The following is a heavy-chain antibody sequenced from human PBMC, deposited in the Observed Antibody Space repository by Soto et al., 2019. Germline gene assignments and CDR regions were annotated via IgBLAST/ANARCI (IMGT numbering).Heavy chain of an antibody. D-gene: IGHD1-20*01. J-gene: IGHJ6*02. CDR1: GFTFRDYY. CDR2: ISSSGSTI. V-gene: IGHV3-11*01. CDR3: ARLVTATRNYYYGMDV. Sequence: LRLSFAASGFTFRDYYMTWIRQAPGKGLEWLSYISSSGSTIYYADSVKGRFTISRDNAKNSLFLQMNSLRAEDTAVYYCARLVTATRNYYYGMDVWGQGTTVTVSS.